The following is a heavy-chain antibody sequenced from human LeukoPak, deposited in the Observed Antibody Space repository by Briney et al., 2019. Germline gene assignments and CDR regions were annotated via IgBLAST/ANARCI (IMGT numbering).Heavy chain of an antibody. Sequence: GGSLRLSCAASGFTFSSYSMNWVRQAPGKGLEWVSSISSSSSYIYYADSVKGRFTISRDNAKNSLYLQMNSLKAEDTAVYYCAMGSGSYYPDYWGQGTLVTVSS. J-gene: IGHJ4*02. V-gene: IGHV3-21*01. D-gene: IGHD3-10*01. CDR3: AMGSGSYYPDY. CDR1: GFTFSSYS. CDR2: ISSSSSYI.